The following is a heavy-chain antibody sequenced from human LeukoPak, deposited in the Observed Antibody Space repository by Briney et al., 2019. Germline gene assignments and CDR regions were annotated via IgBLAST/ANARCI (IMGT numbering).Heavy chain of an antibody. J-gene: IGHJ3*02. V-gene: IGHV3-53*01. CDR1: GFTVSSNY. D-gene: IGHD6-19*01. CDR3: ARDLAVAAPGAFDI. Sequence: GGSLRLSCAASGFTVSSNYMSWVRQAPGNGLEWVSVIYSGGSTYYADSVKGRFTISRDNSKNTLYLQMNSLRAEDTAVYYCARDLAVAAPGAFDIWGQGTMVTVSS. CDR2: IYSGGST.